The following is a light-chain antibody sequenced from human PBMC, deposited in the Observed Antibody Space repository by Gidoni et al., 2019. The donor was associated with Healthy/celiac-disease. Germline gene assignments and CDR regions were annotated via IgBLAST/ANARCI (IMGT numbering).Light chain of an antibody. V-gene: IGKV3-11*01. CDR2: DAS. J-gene: IGKJ1*01. Sequence: EIVLTQPPATLSLSPGERATLSCRASQSVSSYLAWYQQKPGQAPRLLIYDASNRATGIPARFSGSGSGTDFTLTISSLEPEDLAVYYCQQRSNWPWTFGQGTKVEIK. CDR3: QQRSNWPWT. CDR1: QSVSSY.